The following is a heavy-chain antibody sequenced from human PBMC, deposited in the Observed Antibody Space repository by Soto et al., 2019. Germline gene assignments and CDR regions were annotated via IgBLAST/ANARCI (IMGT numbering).Heavy chain of an antibody. D-gene: IGHD1-26*01. Sequence: EVQLVESGGRLVQPGRSLRLSCTASGFTFGGYGMSWVRQAPGKGLEWVGFIRSKAYSATTEYAASVRGRFTISRDDSKSIAYLQMDSLKSEDTAVYYCTRGNLLRGELLPAVFDYWGQGTLVTVSS. J-gene: IGHJ4*02. CDR1: GFTFGGYG. CDR2: IRSKAYSATT. CDR3: TRGNLLRGELLPAVFDY. V-gene: IGHV3-49*04.